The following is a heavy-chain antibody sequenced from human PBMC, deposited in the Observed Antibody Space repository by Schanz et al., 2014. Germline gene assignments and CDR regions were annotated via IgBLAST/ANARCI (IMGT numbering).Heavy chain of an antibody. CDR2: IYIGGNT. V-gene: IGHV3-66*01. J-gene: IGHJ4*02. CDR3: ARDRRNADIDY. D-gene: IGHD1-1*01. Sequence: EVQLVESGGGVVRPGGSLRLSCAASGFSVGNKYMNWVRQAPGKGLEWVSFIYIGGNTYYADSVKGRFTISRDNSKNTVYIQMNSLRAEDTALYYCARDRRNADIDYWGQGTLVTVSS. CDR1: GFSVGNKY.